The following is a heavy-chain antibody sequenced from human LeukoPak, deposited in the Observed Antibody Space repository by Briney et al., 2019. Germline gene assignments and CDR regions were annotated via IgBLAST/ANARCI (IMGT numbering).Heavy chain of an antibody. D-gene: IGHD2-2*01. J-gene: IGHJ3*02. V-gene: IGHV3-23*01. CDR3: AKDYRYCTSTSCYGDDAFDI. CDR1: GFTFSSYA. Sequence: GGSLRLSCAASGFTFSSYAMTWVRQAPGKGLEWVSAISGSGVSTYYADSVKGRFTIPRDNSKNTLYLQMSSLRAEDTAVYYCAKDYRYCTSTSCYGDDAFDIWGQGTMVTVSS. CDR2: ISGSGVST.